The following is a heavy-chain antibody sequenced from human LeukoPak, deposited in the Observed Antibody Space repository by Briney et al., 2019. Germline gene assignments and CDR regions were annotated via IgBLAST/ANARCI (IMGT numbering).Heavy chain of an antibody. CDR2: VYYSGST. CDR1: GGSISSSSYS. J-gene: IGHJ4*02. Sequence: SETLSLTRTVSGGSISSSSYSWGWIRQPPGKGLEWIGSVYYSGSTYYNPSLKSRVTISVDTSKNQFSLKLSSVTAADTAVYYCARLVFYGSGSQFDYWGQGTLVTVSS. D-gene: IGHD3-10*01. CDR3: ARLVFYGSGSQFDY. V-gene: IGHV4-39*01.